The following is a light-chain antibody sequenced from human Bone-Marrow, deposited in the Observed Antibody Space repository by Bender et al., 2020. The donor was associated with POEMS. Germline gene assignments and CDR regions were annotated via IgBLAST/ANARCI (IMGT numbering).Light chain of an antibody. Sequence: QSALTQPPSASGSPGQSVTISCTGTSSDVGYYNYVSWYQQHPGKVPKLIVYEVSKRPSGVPDRFSGSKSGNTASLTVSGLQAEDEADYYCCSYTGSTYVFGTGTQVTVL. CDR2: EVS. CDR3: CSYTGSTYV. CDR1: SSDVGYYNY. V-gene: IGLV2-8*01. J-gene: IGLJ1*01.